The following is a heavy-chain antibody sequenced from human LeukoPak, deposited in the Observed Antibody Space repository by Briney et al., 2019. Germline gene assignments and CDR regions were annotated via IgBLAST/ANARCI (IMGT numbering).Heavy chain of an antibody. CDR3: AKAYVDCSSTSCSYDY. V-gene: IGHV3-23*01. Sequence: GGSLRLSCAASGFTFSNYAMSWVRQAPGKGLEWVSAISGSGDNTYYADSVKGRFTVSRDNSKNTLYVQMRSLRAEDTAVYYCAKAYVDCSSTSCSYDYWGQGTLVTVSS. J-gene: IGHJ4*02. CDR1: GFTFSNYA. CDR2: ISGSGDNT. D-gene: IGHD2-2*01.